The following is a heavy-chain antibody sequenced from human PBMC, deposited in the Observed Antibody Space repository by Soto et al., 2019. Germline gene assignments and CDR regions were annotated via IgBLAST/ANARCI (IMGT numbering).Heavy chain of an antibody. D-gene: IGHD6-13*01. Sequence: PGGSLRLSCAASGFTFSSYAMSWVRQAPGKGLGWVSAISGSGGSTYYADSVKGRFTIPRDNPKNTLYLQMNSLRAEDTAVYYCAKDSSSWYRDWFDPWGQGTLVTVSS. CDR3: AKDSSSWYRDWFDP. CDR1: GFTFSSYA. CDR2: ISGSGGST. V-gene: IGHV3-23*01. J-gene: IGHJ5*02.